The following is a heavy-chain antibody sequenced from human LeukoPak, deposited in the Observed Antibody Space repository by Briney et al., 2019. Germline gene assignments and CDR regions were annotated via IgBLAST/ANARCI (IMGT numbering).Heavy chain of an antibody. CDR1: GNYW. CDR3: VSFYETY. CDR2: INSDGSWT. V-gene: IGHV3-74*01. Sequence: GGSLRLSCAASGNYWMHWVRQAPGKGLVWVSHINSDGSWTSYADSVKGRFTISKDNAKNTVYLQMNNLRAEDMAVYYCVSFYETYWGRGTLVTVSS. J-gene: IGHJ4*02. D-gene: IGHD2/OR15-2a*01.